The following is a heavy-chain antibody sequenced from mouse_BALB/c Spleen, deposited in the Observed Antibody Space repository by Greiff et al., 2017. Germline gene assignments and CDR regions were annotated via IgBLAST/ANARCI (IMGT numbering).Heavy chain of an antibody. CDR1: GFSLTSYG. Sequence: VMLVESGPGLVQPSQSLSITCTVSGFSLTSYGVHWVRQSPGKGLEWLGVIWSGGSTDYNAAFISRLSISKDNSKSQVFFKMNSLQADDTAIYYCAGNGLSRDYFDYWGQGTTVTVSS. CDR2: IWSGGST. J-gene: IGHJ2*01. CDR3: AGNGLSRDYFDY. D-gene: IGHD6-1*01. V-gene: IGHV2-4-1*01.